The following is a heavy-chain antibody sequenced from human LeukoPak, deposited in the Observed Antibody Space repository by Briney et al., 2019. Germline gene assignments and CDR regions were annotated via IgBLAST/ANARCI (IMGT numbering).Heavy chain of an antibody. V-gene: IGHV3-30*04. CDR2: ISYDGSNK. D-gene: IGHD2-15*01. J-gene: IGHJ4*02. CDR1: GFTFSSYA. CDR3: ARDPYCSGGSCYTGYFDY. Sequence: EGSLRLSCAASGFTFSSYAMHWVRQAPGKGLEWVAVISYDGSNKYYADSVKGRFTISRDNSKNTLYLQMNSLRAEDTAVYYCARDPYCSGGSCYTGYFDYWGQGTLVTVSS.